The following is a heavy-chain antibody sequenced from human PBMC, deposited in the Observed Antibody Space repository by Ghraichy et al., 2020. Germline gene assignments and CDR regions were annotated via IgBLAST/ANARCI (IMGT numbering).Heavy chain of an antibody. Sequence: GSLSLTCTVSGGSINSISYYWGWIRQPPGKGLEWIGNIYYSGSTYYNPSLKSRVTISVDTSKNQFSLSLTSVTAADTAVYYCARCLSSSSWFDPWGQGTLVTVSS. CDR2: IYYSGST. D-gene: IGHD6-6*01. CDR3: ARCLSSSSWFDP. J-gene: IGHJ5*02. CDR1: GGSINSISYY. V-gene: IGHV4-39*01.